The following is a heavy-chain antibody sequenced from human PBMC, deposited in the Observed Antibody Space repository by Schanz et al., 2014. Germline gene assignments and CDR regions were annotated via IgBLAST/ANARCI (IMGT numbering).Heavy chain of an antibody. J-gene: IGHJ6*02. CDR1: GYSFNLFG. Sequence: QVQLVQSGAEVQKPGASVMLSCKTSGYSFNLFGVSWVRQAPGQGLEWVGWINPNSGDTNHAQKFQGRVTMTTDTSIRTAYMEVSRLRSDDTAVYYCASPRFQYYGMDLWGQGTTVTVSS. V-gene: IGHV1-2*02. D-gene: IGHD2-21*01. CDR3: ASPRFQYYGMDL. CDR2: INPNSGDT.